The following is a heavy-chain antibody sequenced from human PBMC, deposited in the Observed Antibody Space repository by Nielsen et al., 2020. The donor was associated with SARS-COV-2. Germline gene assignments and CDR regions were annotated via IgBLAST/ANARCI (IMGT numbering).Heavy chain of an antibody. D-gene: IGHD4-11*01. J-gene: IGHJ2*01. V-gene: IGHV5-51*01. CDR2: IYPGDSDT. Sequence: GGSLRLSCKGSGYSFTSYWIGWVRQMPGKGLEWMGIIYPGDSDTRYSPSFQGQVTISADKSISTAYLQWSSLKASDTAMYYCARLRDSNYVRYFDLWGRGTLVTVSS. CDR3: ARLRDSNYVRYFDL. CDR1: GYSFTSYW.